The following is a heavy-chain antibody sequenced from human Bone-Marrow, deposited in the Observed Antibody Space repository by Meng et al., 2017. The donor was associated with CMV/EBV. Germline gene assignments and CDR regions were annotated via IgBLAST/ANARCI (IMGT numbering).Heavy chain of an antibody. CDR1: GYRFTNFW. J-gene: IGHJ6*02. V-gene: IGHV5-51*01. Sequence: GESLKISCKGSGYRFTNFWIGWVRQMPGKGLEWMGIIYPGDSDTRFSPSFQGQVTISADKSINTAYLQWSSLKASDTAMYYCARHTGLYGMDVWGQGITVTVSS. CDR2: IYPGDSDT. CDR3: ARHTGLYGMDV.